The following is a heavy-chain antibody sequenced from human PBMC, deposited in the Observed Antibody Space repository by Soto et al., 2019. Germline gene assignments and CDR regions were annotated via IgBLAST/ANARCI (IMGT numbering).Heavy chain of an antibody. CDR1: GFTFSTNS. D-gene: IGHD5-12*01. CDR2: ISGGGDST. CDR3: SKWDGYGDQ. Sequence: EVQLLESGGGLVQPGGSLRLSCAASGFTFSTNSMTWVRQAPGKGLEWVCGISGGGDSTHHADSVKGRFTISRDNSKNMVYLQMNSLTADDTAVYFCSKWDGYGDQWGQGTLVTVSS. V-gene: IGHV3-23*01. J-gene: IGHJ5*02.